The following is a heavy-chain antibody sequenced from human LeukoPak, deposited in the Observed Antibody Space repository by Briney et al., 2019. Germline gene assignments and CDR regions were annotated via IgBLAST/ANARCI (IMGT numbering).Heavy chain of an antibody. CDR1: GYSFTSYW. CDR2: IYPGDSDT. D-gene: IGHD6-13*01. Sequence: PGESLKISCKGSGYSFTSYWIGWVRQMPGKGLEWMGIIYPGDSDTRYSPSLQGQVTISADKSISTAYLQWSSLKASDTAMYYCARYTRGTAAGTPGYFQHWGQGTLVTVSS. CDR3: ARYTRGTAAGTPGYFQH. J-gene: IGHJ1*01. V-gene: IGHV5-51*01.